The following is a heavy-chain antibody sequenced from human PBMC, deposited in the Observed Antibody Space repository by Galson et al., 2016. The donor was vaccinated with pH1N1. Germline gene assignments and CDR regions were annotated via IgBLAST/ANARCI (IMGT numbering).Heavy chain of an antibody. V-gene: IGHV3-20*04. J-gene: IGHJ4*02. CDR2: LNYIGENI. CDR3: TRRPGIAVPGLLDF. D-gene: IGHD6-19*01. CDR1: GFTFGDYG. Sequence: SLRLSCAASGFTFGDYGMTWVRQVPGKGLEWVASLNYIGENIAYADSVKGRFTISRDNARSSLYLQMNSLRAEDTAFYYCTRRPGIAVPGLLDFWGQGAPVIVSS.